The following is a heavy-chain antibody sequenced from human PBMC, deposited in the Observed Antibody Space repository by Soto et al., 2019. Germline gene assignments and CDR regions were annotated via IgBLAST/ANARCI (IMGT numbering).Heavy chain of an antibody. Sequence: ASVKVSCKASGYTFTDYYIHWVRQAPGQGLEWMGWINPNSGGTKYAQKFQGMVALTRVTSISTSYMELRSLRSDDTALYSCSKDPNTVVVPAATGGMDVWGQGTTVTVSS. CDR3: SKDPNTVVVPAATGGMDV. CDR1: GYTFTDYY. D-gene: IGHD2-2*01. V-gene: IGHV1-2*02. J-gene: IGHJ6*02. CDR2: INPNSGGT.